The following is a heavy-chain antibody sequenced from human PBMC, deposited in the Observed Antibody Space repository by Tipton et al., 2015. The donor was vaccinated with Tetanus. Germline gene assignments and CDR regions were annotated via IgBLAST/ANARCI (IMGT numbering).Heavy chain of an antibody. Sequence: QLVQSGAEVKKPGESLKISCKGSGYSFNTYWIAWVRQMPGRGLEWMGVIWPDDSETRYSPSFQGQVALSVDKSISTAYLQWSSLGASDTSMFYCARAHCSDGVCNFDFWGQGALVTVAS. D-gene: IGHD2-8*01. J-gene: IGHJ4*02. CDR1: GYSFNTYW. CDR3: ARAHCSDGVCNFDF. CDR2: IWPDDSET. V-gene: IGHV5-51*01.